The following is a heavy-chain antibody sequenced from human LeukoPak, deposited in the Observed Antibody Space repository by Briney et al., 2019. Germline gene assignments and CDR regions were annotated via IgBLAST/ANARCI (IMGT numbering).Heavy chain of an antibody. J-gene: IGHJ4*02. D-gene: IGHD1-26*01. CDR3: ARDRWDLDY. CDR1: GFTLSSDW. CDR2: INQDGSER. Sequence: RGSLILSGAACGFTLSSDWMSWGRQAPGKGLEWVAKINQDGSERYYADSVKGRFTISRDNAKNSLSLEMNSLRAEDTAVYYCARDRWDLDYWGQGTLVTVSS. V-gene: IGHV3-7*01.